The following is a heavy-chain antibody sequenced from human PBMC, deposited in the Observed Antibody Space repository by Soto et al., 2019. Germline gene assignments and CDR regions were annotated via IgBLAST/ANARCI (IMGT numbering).Heavy chain of an antibody. CDR2: INPSGGST. CDR3: ARVDTAMINYYGMHV. Sequence: GSVKVSCQASGYTFLSYYMHWLRQAPGQGREWMGIINPSGGSTSYAQKFQGRVTMTRDTPTRTADMELNSPRSEETAVYFCARVDTAMINYYGMHVWAEGTTVTVS. J-gene: IGHJ6*02. D-gene: IGHD5-18*01. V-gene: IGHV1-46*03. CDR1: GYTFLSYY.